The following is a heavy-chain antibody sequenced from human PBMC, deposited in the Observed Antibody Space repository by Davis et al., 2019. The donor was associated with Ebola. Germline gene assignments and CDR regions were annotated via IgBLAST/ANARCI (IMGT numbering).Heavy chain of an antibody. CDR3: ARETIYYYYMDV. V-gene: IGHV1-46*01. CDR2: INPSGGST. J-gene: IGHJ6*03. CDR1: GYTFTSYY. Sequence: ASVKVSCKASGYTFTSYYMHWVRQAPGQGLEWMGIINPSGGSTSYAQKFQGRVTITRDTSASTAYMELSSLRSEDTAVYYCARETIYYYYMDVWGKGTTVTVSS. D-gene: IGHD1-7*01.